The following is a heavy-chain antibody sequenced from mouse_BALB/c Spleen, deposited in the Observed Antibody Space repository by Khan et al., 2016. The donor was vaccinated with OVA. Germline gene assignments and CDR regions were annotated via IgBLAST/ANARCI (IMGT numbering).Heavy chain of an antibody. CDR2: IYPGTDNT. D-gene: IGHD6-1*01. V-gene: IGHV1S132*01. Sequence: QVHLQQSGAELMRPGASVKLSCKTSGYIFTSYWIHWVKQRSGQGLEWIARIYPGTDNTYYNEKFKDKATLTADKSSTTAYMQLSSLKSEDSAVYLCAREEPVYYFDYWGQGTTLTVSS. J-gene: IGHJ2*01. CDR3: AREEPVYYFDY. CDR1: GYIFTSYW.